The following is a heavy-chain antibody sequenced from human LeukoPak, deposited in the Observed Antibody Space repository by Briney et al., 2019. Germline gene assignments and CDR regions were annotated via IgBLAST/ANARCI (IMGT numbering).Heavy chain of an antibody. CDR3: ARDRNTRITIFGVVLDAFDI. D-gene: IGHD3-3*01. Sequence: GRSLRLSCAASGFTFSSYSMNWVRQAPGKGLEWVSSISSSSSYIYYADSVKGRFTISRDNANISLYLQMNSLRAEDTAVYYCARDRNTRITIFGVVLDAFDIWGQGTMVTVSS. J-gene: IGHJ3*02. CDR1: GFTFSSYS. CDR2: ISSSSSYI. V-gene: IGHV3-21*01.